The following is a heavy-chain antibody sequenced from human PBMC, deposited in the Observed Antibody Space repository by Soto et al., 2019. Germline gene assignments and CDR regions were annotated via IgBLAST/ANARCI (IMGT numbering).Heavy chain of an antibody. CDR3: ASRKSSPSFDY. Sequence: QVQLQESGPGLVKPSQTLSLTCTVSGGSISSGEYYWSWIRQPPGKGLEWIGYLYYSGSTYYNPSLKRRVTISVDTSKNQFSLKLSSVTGADTAVYYCASRKSSPSFDYWGKVTLVSISS. V-gene: IGHV4-30-4*01. CDR2: LYYSGST. J-gene: IGHJ4*02. D-gene: IGHD3-10*01. CDR1: GGSISSGEYY.